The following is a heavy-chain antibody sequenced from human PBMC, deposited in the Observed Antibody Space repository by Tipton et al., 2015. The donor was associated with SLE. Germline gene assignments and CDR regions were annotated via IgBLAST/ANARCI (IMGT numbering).Heavy chain of an antibody. D-gene: IGHD6-6*01. CDR2: MYTSGST. CDR1: GDTIRSYS. V-gene: IGHV4-4*07. J-gene: IGHJ3*01. CDR3: ASAAYSSSSDGFDA. Sequence: TLSLTCSVSGDTIRSYSWSWVRQPAGKGLEWIGRMYTSGSTDYNPSLKSRVTMPVDTSKKQISLKLSLVTAADTAVYYCASAAYSSSSDGFDAWGQGTMVTVTS.